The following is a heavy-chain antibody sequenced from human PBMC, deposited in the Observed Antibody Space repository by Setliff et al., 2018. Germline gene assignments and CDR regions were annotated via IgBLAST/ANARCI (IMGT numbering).Heavy chain of an antibody. Sequence: LSCAASGFIFSAYEMNWVRQAPGKGLEWVAYISTSGTTENYADSVKGRFTVSRDNAENSLYLQMNRLRDEDTAVYFCARIKPFAMDVWGQGTSVTVSS. V-gene: IGHV3-48*03. CDR1: GFIFSAYE. J-gene: IGHJ6*02. CDR2: ISTSGTTE. CDR3: ARIKPFAMDV.